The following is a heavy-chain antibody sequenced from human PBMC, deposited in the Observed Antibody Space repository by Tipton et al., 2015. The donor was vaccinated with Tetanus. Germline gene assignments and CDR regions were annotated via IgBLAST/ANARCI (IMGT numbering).Heavy chain of an antibody. Sequence: TLSLTCAVYGGSFSDYFWSWIRQPPGKGLEWIGYIYYNGSTNYNPSLKSRVTISVDTSKNQFSLKLSSVTAADTAMFYWAREDTATIASWGQEPLVTVSS. J-gene: IGHJ4*02. CDR1: GGSFSDYF. V-gene: IGHV4-59*01. D-gene: IGHD5-18*01. CDR3: AREDTATIAS. CDR2: IYYNGST.